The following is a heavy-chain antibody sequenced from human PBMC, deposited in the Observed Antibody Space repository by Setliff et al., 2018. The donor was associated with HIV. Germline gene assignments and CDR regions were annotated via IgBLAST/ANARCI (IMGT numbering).Heavy chain of an antibody. CDR2: LSTSGDST. CDR3: AKDSEAVAVKYYYMDV. D-gene: IGHD6-19*01. CDR1: RFTFNNYA. Sequence: GGSLRLSCAASRFTFNNYAMSWVRQAPGKGLEWVSALSTSGDSTYYADSVQGRFTISRDTPNHMVYLQMNNLRPEDTALYYCAKDSEAVAVKYYYMDVWGRGTTVTVSS. J-gene: IGHJ6*03. V-gene: IGHV3-23*01.